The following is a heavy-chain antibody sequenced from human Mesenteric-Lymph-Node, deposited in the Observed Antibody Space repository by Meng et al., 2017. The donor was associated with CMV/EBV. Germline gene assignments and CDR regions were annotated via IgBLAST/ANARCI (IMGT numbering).Heavy chain of an antibody. D-gene: IGHD3-10*01. CDR1: GGSISSYY. Sequence: GSLRLSCTVSGGSISSYYWSWIRQPPGKGLEWIGYIYYSGSTNYNPSLKSRVTISVDTSKNQFSLKLSSVTAGDTAVYYWARDSSYTTSFDYWGQGTPVTVSS. CDR2: IYYSGST. J-gene: IGHJ4*02. V-gene: IGHV4-59*01. CDR3: ARDSSYTTSFDY.